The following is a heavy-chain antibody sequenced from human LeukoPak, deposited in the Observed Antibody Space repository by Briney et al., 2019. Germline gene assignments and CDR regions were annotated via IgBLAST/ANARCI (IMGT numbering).Heavy chain of an antibody. CDR2: IKSRSSGGTT. V-gene: IGHV3-15*01. CDR3: TADLIGKSGGIDY. J-gene: IGHJ4*02. Sequence: KPGGSLRLSCAASGFTFSNAWMNWVRQAPGKGLEWVGLIKSRSSGGTTDYGARVKGRFTISRDDSKNTLYLEMDSLITEDTAVFYCTADLIGKSGGIDYWGQGTLATLSS. CDR1: GFTFSNAW. D-gene: IGHD6-25*01.